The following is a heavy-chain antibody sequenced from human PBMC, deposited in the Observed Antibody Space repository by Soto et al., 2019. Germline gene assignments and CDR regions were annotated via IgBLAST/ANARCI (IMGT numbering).Heavy chain of an antibody. Sequence: QVQLVQSGAEVKKPGASVKVSCKASGYTFTSYGISWVRQAPGQGLEWMGWISAYNGNTNYAQKLQGRVTMTTDTPXSXXYMERRSLRSDDTAVYYCARARRTTEPRGDNWFDPWGQGTLVTVSS. V-gene: IGHV1-18*01. CDR2: ISAYNGNT. CDR3: ARARRTTEPRGDNWFDP. J-gene: IGHJ5*02. CDR1: GYTFTSYG. D-gene: IGHD1-7*01.